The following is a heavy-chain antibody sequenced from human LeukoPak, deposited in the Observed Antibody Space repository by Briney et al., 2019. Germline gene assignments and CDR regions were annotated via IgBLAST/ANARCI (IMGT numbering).Heavy chain of an antibody. D-gene: IGHD3-16*01. CDR2: IKSKTDGGTT. J-gene: IGHJ6*02. CDR1: GFTFSNAW. Sequence: GGSLRLSCAASGFTFSNAWMSWVRQAPGKGLEWVGRIKSKTDGGTTDYAAPVKGRFTISRDDSKNTLYLQMNSLKTEDTAVYYCTTDVGWGYYGMDVWGQGTTVTVSS. V-gene: IGHV3-15*01. CDR3: TTDVGWGYYGMDV.